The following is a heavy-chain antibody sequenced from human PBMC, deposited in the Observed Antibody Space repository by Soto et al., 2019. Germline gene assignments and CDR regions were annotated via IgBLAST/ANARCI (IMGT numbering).Heavy chain of an antibody. CDR3: ARGGSLNWYFDL. Sequence: GGSLRLSCAASGITFSSYWMHWVRQAPGKGLVWVSRINSDGSSTSYADSVKGRFTISRDNAKNTLYLQMNSLRVEDTAVYYCARGGSLNWYFDLWGRGTLVTVSS. CDR1: GITFSSYW. D-gene: IGHD1-26*01. V-gene: IGHV3-74*01. J-gene: IGHJ2*01. CDR2: INSDGSST.